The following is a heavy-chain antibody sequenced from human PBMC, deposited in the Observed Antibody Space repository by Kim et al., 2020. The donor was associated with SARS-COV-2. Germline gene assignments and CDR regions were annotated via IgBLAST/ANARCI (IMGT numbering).Heavy chain of an antibody. CDR3: ARSRKIARQFDY. D-gene: IGHD2-2*01. V-gene: IGHV4-59*01. J-gene: IGHJ4*02. Sequence: SYDHALKSRVTISVDTSKNQFSLKLSSVTAADTAVYYCARSRKIARQFDYWGQGTLVTVSS.